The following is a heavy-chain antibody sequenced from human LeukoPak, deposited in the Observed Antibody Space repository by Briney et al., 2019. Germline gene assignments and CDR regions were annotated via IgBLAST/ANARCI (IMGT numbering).Heavy chain of an antibody. CDR3: VRPVGYTGSGSYYGY. J-gene: IGHJ4*02. Sequence: GGSLRLSCAASGFTVSDNYMSWVRQAPGKGLEWVSVMYSRGDTYYANSVKGRFTFSRDNAKNSLYLQMNGLRAEDTAVYYCVRPVGYTGSGSYYGYWGQGSLVTVSS. V-gene: IGHV3-66*04. CDR2: MYSRGDT. D-gene: IGHD3-10*01. CDR1: GFTVSDNY.